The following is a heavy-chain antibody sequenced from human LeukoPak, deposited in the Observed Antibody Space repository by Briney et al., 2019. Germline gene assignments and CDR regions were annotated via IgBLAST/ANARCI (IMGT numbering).Heavy chain of an antibody. V-gene: IGHV3-21*01. CDR3: YVDTAMEPYFDY. D-gene: IGHD5-18*01. CDR2: FTAYSGASI. Sequence: PGGSLRLSCTASGFTFSSYNMNWVRQAPGKGLEWVSSFTAYSGASIYYADSVRGRFTISRDNAKNSLYLQINSLRAEDTAVYYCYVDTAMEPYFDYWGQGTLVTVSS. CDR1: GFTFSSYN. J-gene: IGHJ4*02.